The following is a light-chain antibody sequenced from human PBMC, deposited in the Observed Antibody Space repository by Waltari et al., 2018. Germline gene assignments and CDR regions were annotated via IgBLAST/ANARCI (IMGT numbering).Light chain of an antibody. J-gene: IGKJ1*01. V-gene: IGKV3-20*01. CDR1: QSVSGRY. CDR2: GAS. CDR3: QQYGTSPTT. Sequence: EIVLTQSPDTLSLSPGEGATLSCRASQSVSGRYLSWYQQKPGQSPRLLIYGASSRAAGIPDRISGSVSGTDFTLTITRLEPEDFAVYYCQQYGTSPTTFGQGTKVEIK.